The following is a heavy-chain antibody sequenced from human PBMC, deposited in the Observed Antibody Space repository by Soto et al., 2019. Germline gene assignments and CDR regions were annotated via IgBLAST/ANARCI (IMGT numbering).Heavy chain of an antibody. CDR3: ARLELGRGYYYGMDV. CDR1: GYSFTSCL. D-gene: IGHD7-27*01. V-gene: IGHV5-51*01. CDR2: IYPGDSDT. Sequence: GEALNISCKGSGYSFTSCLIGWVRQMPGKGLEWMGIIYPGDSDTRYSPSFQGQVTISADKSISTAYLQWSSLKASDTAMYYRARLELGRGYYYGMDVWGQGTTVTVSS. J-gene: IGHJ6*02.